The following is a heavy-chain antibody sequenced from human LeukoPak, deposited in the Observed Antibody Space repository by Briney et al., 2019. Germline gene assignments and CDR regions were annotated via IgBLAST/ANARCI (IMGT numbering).Heavy chain of an antibody. Sequence: GGSLRLSCAASGFTFSSIAMSWVRQAPDKGLEWVSTISGSGGGTYYADSVKGRFTISRDDSKNTLYLQMNSLRADDTAVYYCAKDLGRYRNNFFDYWGQGDLVTVSS. CDR1: GFTFSSIA. CDR3: AKDLGRYRNNFFDY. CDR2: ISGSGGGT. V-gene: IGHV3-23*01. D-gene: IGHD1-26*01. J-gene: IGHJ4*02.